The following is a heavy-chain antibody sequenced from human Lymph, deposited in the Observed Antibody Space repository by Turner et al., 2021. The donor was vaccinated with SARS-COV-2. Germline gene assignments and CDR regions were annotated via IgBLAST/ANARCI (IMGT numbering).Heavy chain of an antibody. V-gene: IGHV4-39*01. CDR3: ARQGWLRGYFDY. J-gene: IGHJ4*02. D-gene: IGHD5-18*01. CDR2: IYSSGST. Sequence: QVQLQESGPGLVKPSETLSLTCTVSGGSVTSSSYYWSWIRQPPGKGLEWIGNIYSSGSTYYNPSLKSRVTISVDTSKNQFSLKLSSVTAADTAVYYCARQGWLRGYFDYWSQGTLVTVSS. CDR1: GGSVTSSSYY.